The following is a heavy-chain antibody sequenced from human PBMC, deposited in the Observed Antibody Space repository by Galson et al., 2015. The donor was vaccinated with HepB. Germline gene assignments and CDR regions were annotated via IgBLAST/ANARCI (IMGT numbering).Heavy chain of an antibody. CDR3: ARESSVSGWYVY. Sequence: SLRLSCAASGFTVSDNYMSWVRQAPGKGLEWVSGIYIGGSTHYPDSVKGRFTISGDNSQNTLYLQMNTLSAEDTAVYYCARESSVSGWYVYWGQGTLVTVSS. CDR2: IYIGGST. V-gene: IGHV3-53*01. D-gene: IGHD6-19*01. CDR1: GFTVSDNY. J-gene: IGHJ4*02.